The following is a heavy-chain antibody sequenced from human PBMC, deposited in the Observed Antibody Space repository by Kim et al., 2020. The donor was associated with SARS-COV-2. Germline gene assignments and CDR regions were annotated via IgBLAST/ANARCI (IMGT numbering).Heavy chain of an antibody. D-gene: IGHD6-13*01. V-gene: IGHV3-30*18. CDR3: AKRRRGGSSSWYYFDY. Sequence: GGSLRLSCAASGFTFSSYGMHWVRQAPGKGLEWVAVISYDGSNKYYADSVKGRFTISRDNSKNTLYLQMNSLRAEDTAVYYCAKRRRGGSSSWYYFDYWGQGTLVTVSS. J-gene: IGHJ4*02. CDR1: GFTFSSYG. CDR2: ISYDGSNK.